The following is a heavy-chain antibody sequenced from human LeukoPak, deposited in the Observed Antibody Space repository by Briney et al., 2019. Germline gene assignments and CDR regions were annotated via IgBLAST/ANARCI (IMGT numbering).Heavy chain of an antibody. CDR1: GFTFSSYS. CDR2: ISSSGSYI. Sequence: GGSLGLSCAASGFTFSSYSMNWVRQAPGKGLEWVSSISSSGSYIYYADSVKGRFTISRDNAKNSLYLQMNSLRAEDTAVYYCARDCSGGSCFSDYWGQGTLVTVSS. V-gene: IGHV3-21*01. CDR3: ARDCSGGSCFSDY. J-gene: IGHJ4*02. D-gene: IGHD2-15*01.